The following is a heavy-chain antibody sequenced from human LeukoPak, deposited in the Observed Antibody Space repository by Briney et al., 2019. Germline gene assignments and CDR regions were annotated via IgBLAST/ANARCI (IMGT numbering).Heavy chain of an antibody. CDR2: IYNSGKS. CDR1: GGSIHTYS. V-gene: IGHV4-4*07. J-gene: IGHJ3*02. D-gene: IGHD3-22*01. CDR3: ARCYDFSGYYTHDAFDI. Sequence: SSETLSLTGTVSGGSIHTYSWSWIRQPAGRGLEWIGRIYNSGKSNYSPSLKSRVTMSVDTAKNQFSLKLTFVTAADAAVYYCARCYDFSGYYTHDAFDIWGQGTMVTVSS.